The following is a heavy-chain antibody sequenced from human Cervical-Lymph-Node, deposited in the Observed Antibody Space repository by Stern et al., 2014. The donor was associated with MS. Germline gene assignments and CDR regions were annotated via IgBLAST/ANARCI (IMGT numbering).Heavy chain of an antibody. J-gene: IGHJ5*02. CDR2: IAEYGINT. Sequence: VQLVESGGGVVQPGRSLRLSCAASGFTFSDYGIHWVRQAPGKGLEWVAVIAEYGINTYYAASFTGRFTISRDSSHSTLFLQMNGLRGEDTALYYCARRRTGATYIDPWGQGTLVTVSS. CDR3: ARRRTGATYIDP. CDR1: GFTFSDYG. D-gene: IGHD1-1*01. V-gene: IGHV3-30*03.